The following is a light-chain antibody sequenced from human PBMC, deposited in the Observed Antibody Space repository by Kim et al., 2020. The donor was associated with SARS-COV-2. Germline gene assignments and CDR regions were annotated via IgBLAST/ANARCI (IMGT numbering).Light chain of an antibody. CDR2: SSS. CDR1: QGIGNY. J-gene: IGKJ4*01. Sequence: DIQMTQSPSSLSASEGDRVTITCRASQGIGNYLAWYQQKSGKPPRLLIHSSSALHSGVPSRFSGSGSGTDFTLTIRSLQPEDIGTYYCQRYSSVPFTFGGGTKVEV. V-gene: IGKV1-27*01. CDR3: QRYSSVPFT.